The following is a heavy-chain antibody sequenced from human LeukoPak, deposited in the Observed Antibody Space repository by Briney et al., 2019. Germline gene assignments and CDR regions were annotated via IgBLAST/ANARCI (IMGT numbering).Heavy chain of an antibody. Sequence: SETLSLTCTVSGGSISSYYWSWIRQPAGKGLEWIGRIYTSGSTNYNPSLKSRVTMSVDTSKNQFSLKLSSVTAAYTAVYYCARDRYYYDSSGYYYFDYWGQGTLVTVSS. CDR1: GGSISSYY. V-gene: IGHV4-4*07. CDR3: ARDRYYYDSSGYYYFDY. D-gene: IGHD3-22*01. CDR2: IYTSGST. J-gene: IGHJ4*02.